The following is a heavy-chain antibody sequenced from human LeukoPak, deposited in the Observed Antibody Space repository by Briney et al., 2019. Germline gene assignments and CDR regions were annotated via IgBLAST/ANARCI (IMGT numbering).Heavy chain of an antibody. J-gene: IGHJ4*02. Sequence: GESLRISCKGSGYSFTSYWISWVRQMPGKGLEWMGRIDPSDSYTNYSPSLQGHVTNSADKSISTAYLQWSSLRASDTAMYYCARTLTTDIDYWGQGTLVTVSS. CDR3: ARTLTTDIDY. CDR1: GYSFTSYW. D-gene: IGHD4-11*01. CDR2: IDPSDSYT. V-gene: IGHV5-10-1*01.